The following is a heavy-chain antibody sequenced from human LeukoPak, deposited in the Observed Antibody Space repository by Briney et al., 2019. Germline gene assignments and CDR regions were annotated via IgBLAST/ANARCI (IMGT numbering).Heavy chain of an antibody. CDR3: AELGITMIGGV. D-gene: IGHD3-10*02. CDR1: GSTFSSYE. J-gene: IGHJ6*04. Sequence: QSGGSLRLSCAAPGSTFSSYEMNWVRQAPGKGLEWVSYISSSGSTIYYADSVKGRFTISRDNAKNSLYLQMNSLRAEDTAVYYCAELGITMIGGVWGKGTTVTISS. CDR2: ISSSGSTI. V-gene: IGHV3-48*03.